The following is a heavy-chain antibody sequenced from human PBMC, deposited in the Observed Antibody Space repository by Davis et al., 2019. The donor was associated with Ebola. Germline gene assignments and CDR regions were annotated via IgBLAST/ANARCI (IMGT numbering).Heavy chain of an antibody. J-gene: IGHJ4*02. V-gene: IGHV3-74*01. CDR3: ASLAIRLLDY. D-gene: IGHD5-12*01. CDR1: GFTFSSYW. Sequence: GESLKISCAASGFTFSSYWMRWVRQVPGKGLVWVSRINSDGSSTSYADSVKGRFTISRDNAKNTLYLQMNSLRAEDTAVYYCASLAIRLLDYWGQGTQVTVSS. CDR2: INSDGSST.